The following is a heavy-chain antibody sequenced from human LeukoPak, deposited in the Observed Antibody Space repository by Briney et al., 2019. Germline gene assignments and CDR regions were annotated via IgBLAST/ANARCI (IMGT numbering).Heavy chain of an antibody. Sequence: ASVKVSCKVSGYTLTELSMHWVRQAPGKGLEWMGGFDPEDGETIYAQKFQGRVTMTEDTSTDTAYMELSSLRAEDTAVYYCARDGKWYHSSIAAAAGATPRSYYYYGMDVWGQGTTVTVSS. CDR1: GYTLTELS. V-gene: IGHV1-24*01. CDR2: FDPEDGET. CDR3: ARDGKWYHSSIAAAAGATPRSYYYYGMDV. J-gene: IGHJ6*02. D-gene: IGHD6-13*01.